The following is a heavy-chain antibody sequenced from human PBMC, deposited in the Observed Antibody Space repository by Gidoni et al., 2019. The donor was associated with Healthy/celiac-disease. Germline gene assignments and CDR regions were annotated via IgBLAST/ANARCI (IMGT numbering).Heavy chain of an antibody. CDR2: IYYSGST. Sequence: TCTVSGGSISSYYWSWIRQPPGKGLEWVGYIYYSGSTNYNPSLKSRVTISVDTSKNQFSLKLSSVTAADTAVYYCARDQRATPWQIWFGELLGGMDVWGQGTTVTVSS. CDR3: ARDQRATPWQIWFGELLGGMDV. CDR1: GGSISSYY. D-gene: IGHD3-10*01. V-gene: IGHV4-59*01. J-gene: IGHJ6*02.